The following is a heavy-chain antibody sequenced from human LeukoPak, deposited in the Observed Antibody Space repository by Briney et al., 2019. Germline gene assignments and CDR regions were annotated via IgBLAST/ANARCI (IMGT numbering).Heavy chain of an antibody. CDR2: IYSSGST. Sequence: SEALSLTCSVSGVSISSGSNYWGWIRQPPGKTLEWIGSIYSSGSTYYNPSLKSRVIILIDTAKNHFSLNLSSVTAADTAVYYCARSDGYGLVGIWGQGTMVTVSS. D-gene: IGHD3-10*01. CDR3: ARSDGYGLVGI. J-gene: IGHJ3*02. CDR1: GVSISSGSNY. V-gene: IGHV4-39*07.